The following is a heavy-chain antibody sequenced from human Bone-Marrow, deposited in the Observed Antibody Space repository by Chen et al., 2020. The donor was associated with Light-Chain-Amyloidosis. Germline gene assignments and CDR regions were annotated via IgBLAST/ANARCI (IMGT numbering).Heavy chain of an antibody. D-gene: IGHD6-6*01. V-gene: IGHV3-13*01. CDR2: IGTIGDT. CDR1: GFTFSSFD. J-gene: IGHJ2*01. Sequence: EVQLVESGGGLVQPGGCLRLSCAASGFTFSSFDMHWVRQAAGKGLEWVSAIGTIGDTYYPGSVKGRFTISRDDAKNSLYLQMNSLRAEDTGVYYCSREVVDSTSAGWYFDLWGRGTLVTVSS. CDR3: SREVVDSTSAGWYFDL.